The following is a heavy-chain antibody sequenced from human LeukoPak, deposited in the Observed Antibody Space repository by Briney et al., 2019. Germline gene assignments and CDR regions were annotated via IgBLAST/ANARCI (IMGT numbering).Heavy chain of an antibody. D-gene: IGHD3-3*01. CDR3: ARVDGDYDFWSGLAYYYMDV. J-gene: IGHJ6*03. CDR2: ISAYNGNT. Sequence: GASVKVSCKASGYTFTSYGISWVRQAPGQGLEWMGWISAYNGNTNYAQKLQGRVTMTTDTSTSTAYMELRSLRSDDTAVYYCARVDGDYDFWSGLAYYYMDVWGKGTTVTVSS. V-gene: IGHV1-18*01. CDR1: GYTFTSYG.